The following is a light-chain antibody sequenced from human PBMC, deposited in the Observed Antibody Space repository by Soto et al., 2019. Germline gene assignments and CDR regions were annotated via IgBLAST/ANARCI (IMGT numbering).Light chain of an antibody. CDR1: QSVSSW. Sequence: DIQMTQSPSTLSASVGDRVTITCRASQSVSSWLAWYQQKPGKAPKLLIYKASNLDSGVPSRFSGSGSGTEFNLTISSLQPEDFATYYCQQYNSFIWTFGQGTKVDI. CDR3: QQYNSFIWT. CDR2: KAS. V-gene: IGKV1-5*03. J-gene: IGKJ1*01.